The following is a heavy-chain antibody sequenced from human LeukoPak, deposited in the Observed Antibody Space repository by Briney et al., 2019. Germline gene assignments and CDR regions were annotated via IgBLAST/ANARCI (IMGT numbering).Heavy chain of an antibody. V-gene: IGHV3-30*02. J-gene: IGHJ3*02. Sequence: GGSLRLSCAASGFTFSSYGMHWVRQAPGKGLEWVSFIRYDGINKYYADSVKGRFTISRDNSKNTLYLQMNSLRAEDTAVYYCAKDHSTVTYDAFDIWGQGTMVTVSS. CDR2: IRYDGINK. CDR1: GFTFSSYG. D-gene: IGHD4-11*01. CDR3: AKDHSTVTYDAFDI.